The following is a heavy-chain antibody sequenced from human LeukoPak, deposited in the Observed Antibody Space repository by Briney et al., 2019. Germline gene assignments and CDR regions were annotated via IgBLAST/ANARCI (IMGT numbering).Heavy chain of an antibody. CDR3: ARERGYDLYYYYYYMDV. CDR1: GFTFSTYN. D-gene: IGHD5-12*01. CDR2: ISTSSSYI. V-gene: IGHV3-21*01. Sequence: GGSLTLSCTASGFTFSTYNMNWVRQAPGKGLEWVSSISTSSSYIYYADSVKGRFTISRDNAKNSLYLQMNSLRAEDTAVYYCARERGYDLYYYYYYMDVWGKGTTVTISS. J-gene: IGHJ6*03.